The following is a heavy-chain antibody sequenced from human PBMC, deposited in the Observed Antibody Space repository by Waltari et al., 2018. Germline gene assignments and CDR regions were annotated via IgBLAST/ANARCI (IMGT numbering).Heavy chain of an antibody. CDR1: GFTFSNYA. CDR2: ISDNGGST. CDR3: ARDLLNRGGYYYMDV. J-gene: IGHJ6*03. D-gene: IGHD2-15*01. Sequence: EVQLLESGGGLVQPGGSLRLSCAASGFTFSNYAMHWVRQAPGKGLEWLSTISDNGGSTYYADSVKGRFTISRDNSKNTLYLQMHSLRAKDTAVYYCARDLLNRGGYYYMDVWGKGTTVTVSS. V-gene: IGHV3-23*01.